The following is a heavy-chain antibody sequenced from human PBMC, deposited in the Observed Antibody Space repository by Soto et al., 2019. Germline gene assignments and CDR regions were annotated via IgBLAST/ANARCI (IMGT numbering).Heavy chain of an antibody. CDR2: ISYDGRNK. CDR3: ARARITIFGVVQYYYGMDV. Sequence: GGSLRLSCAASGFTFSSYAMHWVRQAPGKGLEWVAVISYDGRNKYYADSVKGRFTISRDNSKNTLYLQMNSLRAEDTAVYYCARARITIFGVVQYYYGMDVWGQGTTVTVSS. CDR1: GFTFSSYA. J-gene: IGHJ6*02. V-gene: IGHV3-30*04. D-gene: IGHD3-3*01.